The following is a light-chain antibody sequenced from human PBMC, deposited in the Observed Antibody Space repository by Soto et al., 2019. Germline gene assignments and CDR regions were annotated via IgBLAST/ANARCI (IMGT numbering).Light chain of an antibody. V-gene: IGLV2-14*01. J-gene: IGLJ3*02. CDR3: SSYTSSSTWV. Sequence: QSALTQPASVSGSPGQSITISCTGTSSDVGGYNYVSWYQQHPGKAPKLVIYEVSNRPSGVSNRCSGSKSGNTASLTISGLQAEDEADYYCSSYTSSSTWVFGGRTKLTVL. CDR1: SSDVGGYNY. CDR2: EVS.